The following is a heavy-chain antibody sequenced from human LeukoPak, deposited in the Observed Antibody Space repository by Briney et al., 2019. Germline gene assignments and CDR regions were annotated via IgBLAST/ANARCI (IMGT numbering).Heavy chain of an antibody. CDR1: GWSLSRGGDY. CDR2: IYHSGSA. Sequence: SETLSLTCSVFGWSLSRGGDYWHWIRQQPGQGLEWLDYIYHSGSARYNPSFKSRLNMSVHMSRNQFSLNLSSVTAADTAVYYCARGRDYGDYFVYWGQGTLVSVSS. CDR3: ARGRDYGDYFVY. J-gene: IGHJ4*02. V-gene: IGHV4-31*03. D-gene: IGHD4-17*01.